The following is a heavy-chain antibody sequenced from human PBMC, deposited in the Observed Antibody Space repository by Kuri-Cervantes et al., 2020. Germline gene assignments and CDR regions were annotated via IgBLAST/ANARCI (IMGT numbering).Heavy chain of an antibody. V-gene: IGHV4-59*01. CDR1: GGSISSYY. Sequence: GSLRLSCTVSGGSISSYYWSWIRQPPGKGLEWIGYIYYSGSTNYNPSLKSRVTISVDTSKNQFSLKLSSVTAADTAVYYCARVSGYCSSTSCYTGYYYYGMDVWGQGTTVTVSS. CDR2: IYYSGST. D-gene: IGHD2-2*02. J-gene: IGHJ6*02. CDR3: ARVSGYCSSTSCYTGYYYYGMDV.